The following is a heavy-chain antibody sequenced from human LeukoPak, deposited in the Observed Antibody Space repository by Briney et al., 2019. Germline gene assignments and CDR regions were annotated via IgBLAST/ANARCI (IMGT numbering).Heavy chain of an antibody. D-gene: IGHD2-15*01. V-gene: IGHV4-31*03. CDR2: INYSGTT. J-gene: IGHJ4*02. CDR3: ARTYCRGGTCYSWDY. Sequence: PSETLSLTCTVSGDSISSGDYYWSWARQHPGKGLEWIGYINYSGTTYYNPSLTRRVTISVDTSKNQFSLKLSSVTAADTAVYYCARTYCRGGTCYSWDYWGQGTLVTVSS. CDR1: GDSISSGDYY.